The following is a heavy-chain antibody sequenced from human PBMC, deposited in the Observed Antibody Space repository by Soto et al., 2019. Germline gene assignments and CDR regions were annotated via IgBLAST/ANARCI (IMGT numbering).Heavy chain of an antibody. J-gene: IGHJ6*02. V-gene: IGHV3-48*03. D-gene: IGHD2-8*01. Sequence: PGGSLRLSCAASGFTFSSYEMNWVRQAPGKGPEWVSYISSSGSTIYYADSVKGRFTISRDNAKNSLYLQMNSLRAEDTAVYYCARDRYCTNGVCYGWYYYGMDVWGQGTTVTVSS. CDR1: GFTFSSYE. CDR3: ARDRYCTNGVCYGWYYYGMDV. CDR2: ISSSGSTI.